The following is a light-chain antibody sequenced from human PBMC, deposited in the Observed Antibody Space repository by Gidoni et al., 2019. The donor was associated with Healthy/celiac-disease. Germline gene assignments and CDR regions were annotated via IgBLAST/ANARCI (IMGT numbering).Light chain of an antibody. CDR1: QSVSSSY. CDR2: GAS. CDR3: QQYGSSPST. V-gene: IGKV3-20*01. Sequence: ETVLTQYPGPLSLSPGERATLSCRASQSVSSSYLAWYQHKPGQAPRLLIYGASSRATGIPDRFSGSVSGTDCTLTISILEPEDFAVYYCQQYGSSPSTFGPGTKVDIK. J-gene: IGKJ3*01.